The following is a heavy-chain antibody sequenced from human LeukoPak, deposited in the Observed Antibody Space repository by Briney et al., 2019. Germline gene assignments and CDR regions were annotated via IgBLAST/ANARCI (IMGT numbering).Heavy chain of an antibody. Sequence: GGSLRLSCAASGFTFNDHYMDWVRPAPGKGLECVGLTRDKPNSYTTAYAASVKGRFTISRDDSKNSLYLQLNSLTTEDTAVYYCTSFRGWLSYWGRGTLVTVSS. CDR2: TRDKPNSYTT. CDR3: TSFRGWLSY. D-gene: IGHD5-24*01. J-gene: IGHJ4*02. CDR1: GFTFNDHY. V-gene: IGHV3-72*01.